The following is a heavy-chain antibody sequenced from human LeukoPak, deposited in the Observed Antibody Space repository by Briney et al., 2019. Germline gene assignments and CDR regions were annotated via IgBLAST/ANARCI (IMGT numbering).Heavy chain of an antibody. D-gene: IGHD3-22*01. CDR3: ARGYDTTSYFSY. V-gene: IGHV7-4-1*02. CDR1: GYAFSNYT. Sequence: ASVKVSCKASGYAFSNYTRNWVRQAPGQGLEWMGWIDTNTGNPTYAHGFIGGFVFFLDTSVTTAYLQTSSPKSEDTAVYFCARGYDTTSYFSYRARGTLLTVSS. CDR2: IDTNTGNP. J-gene: IGHJ4*02.